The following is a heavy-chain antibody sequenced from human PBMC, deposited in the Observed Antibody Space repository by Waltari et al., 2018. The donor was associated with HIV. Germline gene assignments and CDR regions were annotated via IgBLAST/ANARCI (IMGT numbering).Heavy chain of an antibody. CDR1: GDSISDTPFY. V-gene: IGHV4-39*01. D-gene: IGHD3-10*01. CDR3: VRHWVYGSVPSAIRTFDN. J-gene: IGHJ4*02. CDR2: ISYSGTT. Sequence: QLQMQESGPGLVKPSETLSITCSVSGDSISDTPFYCGWIRQPPGKGLEWIGSISYSGTTYSKASLSSRVIVSVDTPKNQFSLHLRSVTAADTAVYYCVRHWVYGSVPSAIRTFDNWGQGTLVTVSS.